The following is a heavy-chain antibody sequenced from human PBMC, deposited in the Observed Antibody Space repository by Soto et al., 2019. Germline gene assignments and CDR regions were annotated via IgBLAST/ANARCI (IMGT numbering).Heavy chain of an antibody. V-gene: IGHV1-69*13. CDR1: GGTFSSYA. CDR3: ARYLNYGSGSYHLSP. D-gene: IGHD3-10*01. CDR2: IIPIFGTA. Sequence: SVKVSCKASGGTFSSYAISWVRQAPGQGLEWMGGIIPIFGTANYAQKFQGRVTITADESTSTAYMELSSLRSEDTAVYYCARYLNYGSGSYHLSPWGQGPTVTFSS. J-gene: IGHJ5*02.